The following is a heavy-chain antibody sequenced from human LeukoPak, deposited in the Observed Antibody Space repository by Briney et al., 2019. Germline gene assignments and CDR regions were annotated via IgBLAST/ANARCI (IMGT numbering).Heavy chain of an antibody. CDR1: GYSFTSYW. CDR2: IYPGDSDI. Sequence: GESLKISCKGSGYSFTSYWIGWVRQMPGKGLEWMGIIYPGDSDIRYSPSFQGQVTISADKSVSTAYLQWSSLKASDTAMYYCGRQITRGGITHWGQGTLVTVSS. D-gene: IGHD3-10*01. V-gene: IGHV5-51*01. J-gene: IGHJ4*02. CDR3: GRQITRGGITH.